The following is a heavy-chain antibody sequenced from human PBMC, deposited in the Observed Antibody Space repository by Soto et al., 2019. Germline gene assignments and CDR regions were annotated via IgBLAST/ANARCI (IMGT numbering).Heavy chain of an antibody. J-gene: IGHJ4*02. CDR2: IYYSGST. CDR3: ATTYLRYLGYFDY. Sequence: SETLSLTCTVSGGSISSGDYYWSWIRQPPGKGLEWIGYIYYSGSTYYNPSLKSRVTISVDTSKNQFSLKLSSVTAADTAVYYCATTYLRYLGYFDYWGQGTLVTVSS. CDR1: GGSISSGDYY. V-gene: IGHV4-30-4*01. D-gene: IGHD4-17*01.